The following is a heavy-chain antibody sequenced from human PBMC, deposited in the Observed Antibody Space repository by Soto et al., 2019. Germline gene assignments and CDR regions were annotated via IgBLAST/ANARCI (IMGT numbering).Heavy chain of an antibody. J-gene: IGHJ6*02. D-gene: IGHD3-9*01. CDR1: GGSFSGYY. V-gene: IGHV4-34*01. Sequence: SETLSLTCAVYGGSFSGYYWSWIRQPPGKGLEWIGEINHSGSTNYNPSLKSRVTISVDTSKNQFSLKLSSVTAADTAVYYCARDNGYYDILTGYYYGMDVWGQGTTVTVSS. CDR3: ARDNGYYDILTGYYYGMDV. CDR2: INHSGST.